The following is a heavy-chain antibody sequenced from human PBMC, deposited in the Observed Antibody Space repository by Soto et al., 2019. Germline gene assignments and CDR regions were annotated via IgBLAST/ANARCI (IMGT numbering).Heavy chain of an antibody. CDR1: GFTFDDYA. D-gene: IGHD2-15*01. CDR2: ISWNSGSI. J-gene: IGHJ4*02. Sequence: EVQLVESGGGLVQPGRSLRLSCAASGFTFDDYAMHWVRQAPGKGQEWVSGISWNSGSIGYADSVKGRFTISRDNAKNSLYLQMNSLRAEDTALYYCAKGSGGSLMKDFDYWGQGTLVTVSS. V-gene: IGHV3-9*01. CDR3: AKGSGGSLMKDFDY.